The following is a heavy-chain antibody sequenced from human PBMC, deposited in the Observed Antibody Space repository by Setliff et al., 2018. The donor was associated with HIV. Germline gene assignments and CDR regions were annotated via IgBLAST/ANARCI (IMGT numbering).Heavy chain of an antibody. J-gene: IGHJ4*02. CDR2: INPNNGGT. V-gene: IGHV1-2*02. CDR3: ARDCYDSSGYIFFPGLPDY. Sequence: ASVKVSCKASGYTFTGYYMHWVRQAPGQGLEWMGWINPNNGGTNYAQKFQGRVTMTRDTSISTAYMGLSRLRSDDTAVYYCARDCYDSSGYIFFPGLPDYWGQGTLVTVSS. D-gene: IGHD3-22*01. CDR1: GYTFTGYY.